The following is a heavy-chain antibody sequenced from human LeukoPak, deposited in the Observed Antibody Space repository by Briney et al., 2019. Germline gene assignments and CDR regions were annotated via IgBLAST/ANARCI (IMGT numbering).Heavy chain of an antibody. D-gene: IGHD1-26*01. J-gene: IGHJ4*02. CDR2: ITVRSDGGTT. CDR3: ASLVGFSLYY. Sequence: PGGSLRLSCAASGFTFSYAWMTWVRQGPGKGLEWVGHITVRSDGGTTDYAAPVKGRFTISRDDSKNTLYLQMDSLQTEGTAVYYCASLVGFSLYYWGQGTLVTVSS. V-gene: IGHV3-15*01. CDR1: GFTFSYAW.